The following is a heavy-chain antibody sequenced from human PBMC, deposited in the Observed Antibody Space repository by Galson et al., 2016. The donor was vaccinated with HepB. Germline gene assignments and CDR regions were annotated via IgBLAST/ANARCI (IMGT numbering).Heavy chain of an antibody. J-gene: IGHJ5*02. CDR3: ARPQASLWFGPNNWFDP. CDR2: ISHDGTKK. CDR1: GFTFSRYS. D-gene: IGHD3-10*01. V-gene: IGHV3-30*04. Sequence: SLRLSCAASGFTFSRYSMHWVRQAPGKGLEWVALISHDGTKKYFADSVKGRFTISRDNSKNTLYLQMTSLRAEDTAVYYCARPQASLWFGPNNWFDPWGQGTLVTVSS.